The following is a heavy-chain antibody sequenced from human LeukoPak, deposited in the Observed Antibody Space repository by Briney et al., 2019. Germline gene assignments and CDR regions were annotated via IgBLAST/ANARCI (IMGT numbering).Heavy chain of an antibody. V-gene: IGHV3-21*01. J-gene: IGHJ4*02. CDR2: ISSSSSYI. D-gene: IGHD2-15*01. Sequence: GGSLRLSCAAPGFTFSSMTWVRQAPGKGLEWASSISSSSSYIYYADSVKGRFTISRDNAKNSLYLQMNTLRAEDTAVYYCARDKGYVDYWGQGTLVTVSS. CDR1: GFTFSS. CDR3: ARDKGYVDY.